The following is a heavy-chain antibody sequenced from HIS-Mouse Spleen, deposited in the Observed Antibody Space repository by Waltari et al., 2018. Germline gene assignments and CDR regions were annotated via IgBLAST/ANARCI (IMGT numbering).Heavy chain of an antibody. J-gene: IGHJ4*02. CDR3: ARDRRRTAAAGTDY. Sequence: EVQLVESGGGLVQPGGSLRLSCAASGFTFSSYWMSWVRQAPGKGLEWVANIKQDGREKYYVDSVKGRFTISRDNAKNSLYLQMNSLRAEDTAVYYCARDRRRTAAAGTDYWGQGTLVTVSS. CDR2: IKQDGREK. CDR1: GFTFSSYW. V-gene: IGHV3-7*01. D-gene: IGHD6-13*01.